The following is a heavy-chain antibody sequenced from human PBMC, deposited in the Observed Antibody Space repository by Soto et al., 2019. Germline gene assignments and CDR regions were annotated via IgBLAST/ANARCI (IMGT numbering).Heavy chain of an antibody. Sequence: SETLSLTCSVSGGSISSGGYYWSWIRQHPGKGLEWIGYIYYSGSTYYNPSLKSRVTISVDTSKNQFSLKLGSVTAADTAVYYCARGLLLDFWSGSRWGAFDIWGQGTMVTVSS. D-gene: IGHD3-3*01. CDR1: GGSISSGGYY. CDR2: IYYSGST. J-gene: IGHJ3*02. V-gene: IGHV4-31*03. CDR3: ARGLLLDFWSGSRWGAFDI.